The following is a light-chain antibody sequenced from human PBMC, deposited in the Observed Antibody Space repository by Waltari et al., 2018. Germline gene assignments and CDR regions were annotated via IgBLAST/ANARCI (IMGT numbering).Light chain of an antibody. V-gene: IGKV3-20*01. CDR1: QSVSRS. J-gene: IGKJ1*01. CDR2: GQS. Sequence: IVLTQSPGPLSLSPGERATLSCRASQSVSRSLAWYQQKPGQAPKLLIYGQSTKPNGIPDRFTGSGSGTDFSLTISSLEPEDFAIYFCQHYVRLPATFGQGTKVEIK. CDR3: QHYVRLPAT.